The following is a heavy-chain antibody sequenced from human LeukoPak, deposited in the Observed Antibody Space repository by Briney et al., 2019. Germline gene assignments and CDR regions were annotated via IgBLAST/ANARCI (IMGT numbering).Heavy chain of an antibody. CDR3: ARGDYGDYVENWFDP. CDR2: IYYSGST. D-gene: IGHD4-17*01. V-gene: IGHV4-39*01. CDR1: GGSISSSSYY. Sequence: PSETLSLTCTVSGGSISSSSYYWGWIRQPPGKGLEWIGSIYYSGSTYYNPSLKSRVTISVDTSKNQFSLKLSSVTAADTAVYYCARGDYGDYVENWFDPWGQGTLVTVSS. J-gene: IGHJ5*02.